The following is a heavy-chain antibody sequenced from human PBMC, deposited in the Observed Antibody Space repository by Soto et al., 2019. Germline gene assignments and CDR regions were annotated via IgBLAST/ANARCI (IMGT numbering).Heavy chain of an antibody. CDR2: IKPDGSRT. CDR3: ARDNNWSYDS. D-gene: IGHD1-1*01. J-gene: IGHJ4*02. Sequence: GGSLRLSCAASGFTFSSYWMHWVRQAPGEGLVWVSYIKPDGSRTKDADSVKGRFTISRDNARNTLYLRMNSLRAEDTAVYYCARDNNWSYDSWGRGTLVTVS. CDR1: GFTFSSYW. V-gene: IGHV3-74*03.